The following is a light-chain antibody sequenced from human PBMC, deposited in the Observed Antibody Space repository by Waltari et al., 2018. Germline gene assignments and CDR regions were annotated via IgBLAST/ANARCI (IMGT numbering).Light chain of an antibody. CDR1: RGDTGSYNS. Sequence: QSALTQPASVSGSLGQSITISCTGTRGDTGSYNSVSWYQKYPGKAPKLIIYEVTNRPSGVSYRFSGSKSGNTASLTISRLQGQDEADYYCSSFTTTSTSVFGTGTKVSVL. J-gene: IGLJ1*01. CDR3: SSFTTTSTSV. CDR2: EVT. V-gene: IGLV2-14*01.